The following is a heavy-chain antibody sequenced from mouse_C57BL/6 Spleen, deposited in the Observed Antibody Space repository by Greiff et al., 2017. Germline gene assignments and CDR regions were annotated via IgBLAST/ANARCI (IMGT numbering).Heavy chain of an antibody. Sequence: QVQLQQPGAELVRPGSSVKLSCKASGYTFTSYWMDWVKQRPGQGLEWIGNIYPSDSETHYNQKFKDKATLTVDKSSSTAYMQLSSLTSEDSAVYYCARDYDNYCDYWGQGTTLTVSS. CDR2: IYPSDSET. D-gene: IGHD1-1*01. CDR3: ARDYDNYCDY. V-gene: IGHV1-61*01. CDR1: GYTFTSYW. J-gene: IGHJ2*01.